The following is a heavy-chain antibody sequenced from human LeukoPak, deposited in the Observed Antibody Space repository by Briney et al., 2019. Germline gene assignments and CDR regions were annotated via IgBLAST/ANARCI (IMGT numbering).Heavy chain of an antibody. D-gene: IGHD3-9*01. CDR1: GYTFTNYI. CDR2: INAGNGDT. CDR3: ARGGPVLRYFDWLSPRNNWFDP. Sequence: ASVKVSCKASGYTFTNYIIHWVRQAPGQRPEWMGWINAGNGDTKYSQKFQVRVTITRDTSASTAYMELSSLRSEDTAVYYCARGGPVLRYFDWLSPRNNWFDPWGQGTLVTVSS. J-gene: IGHJ5*02. V-gene: IGHV1-3*01.